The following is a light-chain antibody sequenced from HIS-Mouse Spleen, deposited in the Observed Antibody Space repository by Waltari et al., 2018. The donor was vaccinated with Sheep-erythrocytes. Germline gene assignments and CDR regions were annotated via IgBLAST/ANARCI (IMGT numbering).Light chain of an antibody. CDR3: QQSYSTPQFT. CDR1: QSISSF. CDR2: SAS. J-gene: IGKJ3*01. Sequence: DIQMTQSPSSLSASVGDRVTITCRASQSISSFLNWYQQKPGKAPKHLIYSASSLQSEVPSRYSGSGSGTDFTLTISGLQPAHFETYYCQQSYSTPQFTFGPGTKVDIK. V-gene: IGKV1-39*01.